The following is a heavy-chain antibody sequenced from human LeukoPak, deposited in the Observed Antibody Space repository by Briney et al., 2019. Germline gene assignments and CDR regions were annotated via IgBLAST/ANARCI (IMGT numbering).Heavy chain of an antibody. J-gene: IGHJ3*02. V-gene: IGHV4-59*01. Sequence: SETLSLXCSVSGDSISNYYWSWIRQSPGKVLEWIGYIYYSGSTNYNPSLKSRVSISVDTSKNQFSLKLSSVTAADTAMYYCARYRNEALFAFDIWGQGTMVTVSS. CDR2: IYYSGST. D-gene: IGHD1-14*01. CDR3: ARYRNEALFAFDI. CDR1: GDSISNYY.